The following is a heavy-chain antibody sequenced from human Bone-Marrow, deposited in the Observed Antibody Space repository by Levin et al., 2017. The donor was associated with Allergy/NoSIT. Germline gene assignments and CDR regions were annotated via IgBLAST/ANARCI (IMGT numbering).Heavy chain of an antibody. V-gene: IGHV3-23*01. J-gene: IGHJ4*02. Sequence: GESLKISCAASGFTFSSYAMSWVRQAPGKGLEWVSAISGSGGSTYYADSVKGRFTISRDNSKNTLYLQMNSLRAEDTAVYYCAKVRGLGGVKKVDFDYWGQGTLVTVSS. CDR3: AKVRGLGGVKKVDFDY. CDR1: GFTFSSYA. D-gene: IGHD3-16*01. CDR2: ISGSGGST.